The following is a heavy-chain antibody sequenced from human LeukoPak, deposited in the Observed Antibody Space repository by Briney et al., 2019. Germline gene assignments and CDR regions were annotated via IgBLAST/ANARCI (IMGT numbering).Heavy chain of an antibody. J-gene: IGHJ4*02. D-gene: IGHD2-15*01. CDR2: IHYSGSS. Sequence: SETLSLTCSVSGDSISSFYWNWIRPSPGRGLAWIGNIHYSGSSIYNPSLRSRVTMSIDTSKKQFFLKLRSVTAADTAVYYCVLAPNSNWFDFWGQGTLVTVSS. V-gene: IGHV4-59*08. CDR1: GDSISSFY. CDR3: VLAPNSNWFDF.